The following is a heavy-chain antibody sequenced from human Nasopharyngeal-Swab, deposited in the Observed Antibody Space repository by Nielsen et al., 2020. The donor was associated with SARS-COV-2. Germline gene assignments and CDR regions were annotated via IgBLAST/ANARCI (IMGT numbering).Heavy chain of an antibody. CDR3: ARDPRGDGYSFFDY. Sequence: GGSLRLSCAASGLSVTNSHMNWIRQATGKGLEWVSVIYGGGTTEYADSVRCRVTISRDRSGNTLYLQMNSLRADDTAIYYCARDPRGDGYSFFDYWGQGTEVTVSS. V-gene: IGHV3-53*01. CDR1: GLSVTNSH. CDR2: IYGGGTT. J-gene: IGHJ4*02. D-gene: IGHD5-24*01.